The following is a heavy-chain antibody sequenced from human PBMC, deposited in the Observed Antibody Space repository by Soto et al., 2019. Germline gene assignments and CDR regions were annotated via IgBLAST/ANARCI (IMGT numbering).Heavy chain of an antibody. J-gene: IGHJ6*02. Sequence: GEGLEWMGGIIPIFGTENYAQNFQGRVTITADESTSTAYMELSSLRSEDTAVYYCARGYVRLRLGELPLGMDVWGQGTTGTVYS. CDR2: IIPIFGTE. CDR3: ARGYVRLRLGELPLGMDV. D-gene: IGHD1-26*01. V-gene: IGHV1-69*01.